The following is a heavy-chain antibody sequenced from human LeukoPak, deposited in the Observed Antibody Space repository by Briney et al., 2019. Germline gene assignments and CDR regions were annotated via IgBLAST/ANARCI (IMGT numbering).Heavy chain of an antibody. CDR1: GGSFSGYY. V-gene: IGHV4-34*01. Sequence: PSETLSLTCAVYGGSFSGYYWSWIRQPPGKGLEWIGEINHSGSTNYNPSLKSRVTISVDTSKNQFSLKLSSVTAADTAVYYCARGLSKLRQWLVLLGAFDIWGQGTMVTVSS. CDR3: ARGLSKLRQWLVLLGAFDI. D-gene: IGHD6-19*01. CDR2: INHSGST. J-gene: IGHJ3*02.